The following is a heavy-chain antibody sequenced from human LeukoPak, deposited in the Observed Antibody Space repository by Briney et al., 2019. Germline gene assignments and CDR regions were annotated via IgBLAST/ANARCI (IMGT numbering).Heavy chain of an antibody. CDR3: ARGRGYSYGHGFDY. J-gene: IGHJ4*02. Sequence: GGSLRLSCAASGFTVSSNSMSWVRQAPGKGLEWVSVIYSGGSTYYADSVKGRFTISRDNAKNSLYLQMNSLRAEDTAVYYCARGRGYSYGHGFDYWGQGTLVTVSS. CDR2: IYSGGST. D-gene: IGHD5-18*01. CDR1: GFTVSSNS. V-gene: IGHV3-53*01.